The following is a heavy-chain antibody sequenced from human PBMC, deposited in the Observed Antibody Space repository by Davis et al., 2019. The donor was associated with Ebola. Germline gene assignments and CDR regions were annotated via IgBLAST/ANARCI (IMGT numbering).Heavy chain of an antibody. V-gene: IGHV4-61*03. CDR1: GGSVSSGTYY. CDR3: ARDSRLLVPGTYYYYGMDV. Sequence: MPSETLSLTCTVSGGSVSSGTYYWSWIRQPPGKGLEWIGYIYYSGSTNYNPSLKSRVTISVDTSKNHLSLKLSPVTAADPAVYYCARDSRLLVPGTYYYYGMDVWGQGTTVTVSS. CDR2: IYYSGST. D-gene: IGHD6-13*01. J-gene: IGHJ6*02.